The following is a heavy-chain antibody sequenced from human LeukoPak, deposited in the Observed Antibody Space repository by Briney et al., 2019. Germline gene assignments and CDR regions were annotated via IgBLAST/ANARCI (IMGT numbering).Heavy chain of an antibody. J-gene: IGHJ4*02. V-gene: IGHV3-30*02. CDR3: ARCVNGVCRAFDY. D-gene: IGHD2-8*01. CDR1: GFTFSSCG. CDR2: IRYDGSKE. Sequence: GGSLRLSCAASGFTFSSCGMDWVRQAPGKGLEWVSYIRYDGSKEYYADSVKGRFTISRDNSKSTLYVQMNSLRAEDTAVYYCARCVNGVCRAFDYWGQGTLVTVSS.